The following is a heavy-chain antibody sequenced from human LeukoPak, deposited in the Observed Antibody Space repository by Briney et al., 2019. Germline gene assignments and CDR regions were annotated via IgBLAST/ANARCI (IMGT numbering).Heavy chain of an antibody. CDR3: AKARSVVRPYFDY. Sequence: PGGSLRLSCAAPGFTFDDYAMHWVRQAPGQGLEWVSGLTWNSDYIAYADSVKGRFTISRDNAKNSLYLQMNSLRAEDTALYYCAKARSVVRPYFDYWGQGTLVTVSS. CDR2: LTWNSDYI. CDR1: GFTFDDYA. D-gene: IGHD2-15*01. V-gene: IGHV3-9*01. J-gene: IGHJ4*02.